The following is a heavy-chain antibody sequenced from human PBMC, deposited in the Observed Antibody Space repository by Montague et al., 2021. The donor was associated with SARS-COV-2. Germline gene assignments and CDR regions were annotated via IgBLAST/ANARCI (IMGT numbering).Heavy chain of an antibody. CDR2: ISLGGHT. CDR1: GGSISDNNW. Sequence: SETLSLTCGVSGGSISDNNWWSWVRQSPETGLEWIGEISLGGHTDYNPSLESRVTISLDKSKNQFSLKLTSVTAADTAVYYCARDIWEPEVRSRGWFDPWGQGILVTVSS. D-gene: IGHD1-26*01. CDR3: ARDIWEPEVRSRGWFDP. V-gene: IGHV4-4*02. J-gene: IGHJ5*02.